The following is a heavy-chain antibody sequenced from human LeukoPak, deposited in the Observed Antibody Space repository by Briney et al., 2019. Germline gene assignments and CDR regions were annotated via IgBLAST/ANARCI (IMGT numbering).Heavy chain of an antibody. CDR1: GFTFSSYG. Sequence: GGSLRLSCAASGFTFSSYGMHWVRQAPGKGLEWVAVISYDGSNKYYADSVKGRFTISRDNSKNTLYLQMNSLRAEDTAVYYCAKGLPRFVGATEYYFDYWGQGTLVTVSS. CDR2: ISYDGSNK. J-gene: IGHJ4*02. V-gene: IGHV3-30*18. D-gene: IGHD1-26*01. CDR3: AKGLPRFVGATEYYFDY.